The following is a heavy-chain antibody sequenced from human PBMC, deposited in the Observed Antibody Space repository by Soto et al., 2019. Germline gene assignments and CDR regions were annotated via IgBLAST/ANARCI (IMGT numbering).Heavy chain of an antibody. J-gene: IGHJ6*02. CDR3: ARDLRGPWYYYGMDV. Sequence: GASVKVSCKASGYTFTGYYMHWVRQAPGQGLEWMGWINPNSGGTNYAQKFQGRVTMTRDTSISTAYMELSRLRSDDTAVYYCARDLRGPWYYYGMDVWGQGTTVTVSS. V-gene: IGHV1-2*02. CDR2: INPNSGGT. CDR1: GYTFTGYY.